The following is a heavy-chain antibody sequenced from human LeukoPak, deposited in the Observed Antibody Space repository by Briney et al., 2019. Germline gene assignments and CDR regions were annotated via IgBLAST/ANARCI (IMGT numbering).Heavy chain of an antibody. D-gene: IGHD6-19*01. CDR3: ARTQPPSSGWFSYYGMDV. V-gene: IGHV1-2*02. CDR2: INPNSGGT. J-gene: IGHJ6*02. CDR1: GYTFTGYY. Sequence: ASVKVSCKASGYTFTGYYMHWVRQAPGQGLEWMGWINPNSGGTNYAQKFQGRVTMTRDTSICTAYMELSRLRSDDTAVYYCARTQPPSSGWFSYYGMDVWGQGTTVTVSS.